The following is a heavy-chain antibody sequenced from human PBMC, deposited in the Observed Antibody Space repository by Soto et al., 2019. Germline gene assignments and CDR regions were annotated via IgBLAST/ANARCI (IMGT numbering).Heavy chain of an antibody. CDR1: GGSISSGDYY. J-gene: IGHJ5*02. V-gene: IGHV4-30-4*01. CDR3: ARDVRTGTTPPRFDP. D-gene: IGHD1-1*01. Sequence: PSETLSLTCTVSGGSISSGDYYWSWIRQPPGKGLEWIGYIYYSGSTYYNPSLKSRVTISVDTSKNQFSLKLSSVTAADTAVYYCARDVRTGTTPPRFDPWGQGTLVTVSS. CDR2: IYYSGST.